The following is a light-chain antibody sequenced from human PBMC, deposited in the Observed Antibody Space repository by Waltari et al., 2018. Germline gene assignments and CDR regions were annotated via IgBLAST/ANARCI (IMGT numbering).Light chain of an antibody. CDR2: LNSGGSH. V-gene: IGLV4-69*01. Sequence: QVVLTQSPSASASLGASVKLTCTLRGGHSGYAIAWHQQQPEKGPRYLMKLNSGGSHTKGDGIPDRFSGSSSGAERYLTISSLQSEDEAEYYCQTWGTGIRVFGGGTRLTVL. CDR1: GGHSGYA. J-gene: IGLJ3*02. CDR3: QTWGTGIRV.